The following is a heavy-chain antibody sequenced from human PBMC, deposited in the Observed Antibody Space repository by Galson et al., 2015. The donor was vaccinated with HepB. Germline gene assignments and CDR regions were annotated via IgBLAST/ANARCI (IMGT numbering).Heavy chain of an antibody. D-gene: IGHD3-3*01. Sequence: SLRLSCAASGFTFSSYWMSWVRQAPGKGLEWVANIKQDGSEKYYVDSVKGRFTISRDNAKNSLYLQMNSLRAEDTAVYYCAREGFWSGYYKGYSQQSNWFDPWGQGTLVTVSS. V-gene: IGHV3-7*03. CDR2: IKQDGSEK. J-gene: IGHJ5*02. CDR3: AREGFWSGYYKGYSQQSNWFDP. CDR1: GFTFSSYW.